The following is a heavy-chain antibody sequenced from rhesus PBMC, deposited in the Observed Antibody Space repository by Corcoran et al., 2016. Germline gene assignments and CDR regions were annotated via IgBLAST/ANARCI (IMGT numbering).Heavy chain of an antibody. CDR3: AREGTVSYFDH. V-gene: IGHV4S9*01. Sequence: QVQLQESGPGLVKPSETLSLTCAVSGGSISDNYYWNWLRQPPGKGLEWIGNIYGWRGRTDYNPTLKSRVTISKDTSKNQFSLKLSSVTAADTAVYFCAREGTVSYFDHWGQGVLVTVSS. D-gene: IGHD5-24*01. J-gene: IGHJ4*01. CDR1: GGSISDNYY. CDR2: IYGWRGRT.